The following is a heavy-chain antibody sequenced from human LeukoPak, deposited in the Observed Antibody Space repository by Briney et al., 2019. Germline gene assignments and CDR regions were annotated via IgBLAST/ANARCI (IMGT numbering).Heavy chain of an antibody. CDR2: INPNSGGT. CDR3: ARPKGFGETHDAFDI. CDR1: GYTFTGYY. J-gene: IGHJ3*02. Sequence: ASVKVSCKASGYTFTGYYMHWVRQAPGQGLEWMGWINPNSGGTNYAQKFQGRVTMTGDTSISTAYMELSRLRSDDTAVYYCARPKGFGETHDAFDIWGQGTMVTVSS. D-gene: IGHD3-10*01. V-gene: IGHV1-2*02.